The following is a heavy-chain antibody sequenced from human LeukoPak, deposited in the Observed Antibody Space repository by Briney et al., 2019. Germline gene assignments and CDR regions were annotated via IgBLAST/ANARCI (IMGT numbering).Heavy chain of an antibody. Sequence: SVKVSCKASGGTFSSYAISWVRQAPGQGLEWMGGIIPIFGTANYAQKFQGRVTITTAESTSTAYMELSSLRSEDTAVYYCASSWDSCGWLRGYNAIDIWGQGTMVTVSS. CDR2: IIPIFGTA. D-gene: IGHD6-19*01. CDR1: GGTFSSYA. CDR3: ASSWDSCGWLRGYNAIDI. V-gene: IGHV1-69*05. J-gene: IGHJ3*02.